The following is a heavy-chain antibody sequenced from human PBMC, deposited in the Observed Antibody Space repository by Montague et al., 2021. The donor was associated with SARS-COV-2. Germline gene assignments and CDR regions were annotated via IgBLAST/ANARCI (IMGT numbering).Heavy chain of an antibody. CDR3: ASPKEGSGYYRPFDY. V-gene: IGHV4-4*02. CDR1: GASVTSTNW. Sequence: SETLSLTCGVSGASVTSTNWWSWVRQPTGKGLEWIGEIYHTGNTNYSPSPKNRVSISLDKSKNQLSLRLNSVTAADTAVYYCASPKEGSGYYRPFDYWGQGTLVTVSS. J-gene: IGHJ4*02. CDR2: IYHTGNT. D-gene: IGHD3-22*01.